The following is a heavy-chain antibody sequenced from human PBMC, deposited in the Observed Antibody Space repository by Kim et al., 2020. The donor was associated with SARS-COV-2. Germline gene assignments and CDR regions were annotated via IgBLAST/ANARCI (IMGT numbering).Heavy chain of an antibody. V-gene: IGHV3-23*01. Sequence: GGSLRLSCAASGFTFSSYAMSWVRQAPGKGLEWVSAISGSGGSTYYADSVKGRFTISRDNSKNTLYLQMNSLRAEDTAVYYCATIPTTVTTPDYYYYGMDVWGQGTTVTVSS. CDR2: ISGSGGST. D-gene: IGHD4-17*01. CDR3: ATIPTTVTTPDYYYYGMDV. CDR1: GFTFSSYA. J-gene: IGHJ6*02.